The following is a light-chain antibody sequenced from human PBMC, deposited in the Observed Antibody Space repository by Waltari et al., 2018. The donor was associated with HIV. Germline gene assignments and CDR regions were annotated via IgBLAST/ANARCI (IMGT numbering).Light chain of an antibody. Sequence: SDVGGYDYVSWYQQHPGKAPKLMIYEVTNRPSGISNRFSGSKSGNTASLTISGLQAEDEADYYCSSYRGSSTLVVFGGGTKLTVL. V-gene: IGLV2-14*01. CDR2: EVT. CDR1: SDVGGYDY. J-gene: IGLJ2*01. CDR3: SSYRGSSTLVV.